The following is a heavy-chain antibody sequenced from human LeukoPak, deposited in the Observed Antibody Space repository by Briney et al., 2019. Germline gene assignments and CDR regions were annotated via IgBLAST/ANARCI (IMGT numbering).Heavy chain of an antibody. CDR3: TRSSYRGPPRVTDY. Sequence: PGGSLRLSCTASGFSFGDYAMSWVRQAPGKGLEWVGFITSKTYGGTTAYAASVKGRFTIPRDDSKSIAYLQMDSLKTEDTAMYYCTRSSYRGPPRVTDYWGQGTLVTVSS. CDR1: GFSFGDYA. J-gene: IGHJ4*02. D-gene: IGHD2-2*02. CDR2: ITSKTYGGTT. V-gene: IGHV3-49*04.